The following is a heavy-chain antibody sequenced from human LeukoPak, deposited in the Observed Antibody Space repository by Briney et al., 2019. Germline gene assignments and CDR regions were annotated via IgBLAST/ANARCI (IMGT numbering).Heavy chain of an antibody. Sequence: PGGSLRLPCAASGLTFSGSAMSWVRQAPGKGLEWVSLISGSGNSTYYADSVKGRFTISRDNSKNTLYLQMNSLRAEDTAAYYCAKVLVLVSANRYYFDYWGQGTLVTVSS. CDR3: AKVLVLVSANRYYFDY. J-gene: IGHJ4*02. D-gene: IGHD2-15*01. CDR2: ISGSGNST. V-gene: IGHV3-23*01. CDR1: GLTFSGSA.